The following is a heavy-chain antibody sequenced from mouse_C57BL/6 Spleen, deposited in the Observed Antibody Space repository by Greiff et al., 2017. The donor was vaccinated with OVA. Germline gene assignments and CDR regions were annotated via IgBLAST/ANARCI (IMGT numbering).Heavy chain of an antibody. V-gene: IGHV1-50*01. CDR3: ARRNAAY. J-gene: IGHJ3*01. CDR2: IDPSDSYT. Sequence: QVQLKQSGAELVKPGASVKLSCKASGYTFTSYWMQWVKQRPGQGLEWIGEIDPSDSYTNYNQKFKGKATLTVDTSSSTAYMQLSSLTSEDSAVYYCARRNAAYWGQGTLVTVSA. CDR1: GYTFTSYW.